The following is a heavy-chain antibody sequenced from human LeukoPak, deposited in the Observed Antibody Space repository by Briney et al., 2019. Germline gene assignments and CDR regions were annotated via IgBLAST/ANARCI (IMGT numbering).Heavy chain of an antibody. CDR1: GGSFSGYY. J-gene: IGHJ4*02. D-gene: IGHD2-2*01. CDR2: INHSGST. V-gene: IGHV4-34*01. CDR3: ASSPYCSSTSCSGQN. Sequence: SETLSLTCAVYGGSFSGYYWSWIRQPPGKGLEWIREINHSGSTNYNPSLKSRVTISVDTSKNQFSLKLSSVTAADTAVYYCASSPYCSSTSCSGQNWGQGTLVTVSS.